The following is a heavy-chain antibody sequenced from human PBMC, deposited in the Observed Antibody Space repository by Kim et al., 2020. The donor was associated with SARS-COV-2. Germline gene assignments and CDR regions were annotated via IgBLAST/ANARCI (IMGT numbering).Heavy chain of an antibody. V-gene: IGHV3-30-3*01. Sequence: GGSLRLSCAASGFTFSSYAMHWVRQAPGKGLEWVAVISYDGSNKYYADSVKGRFTISRDNSKNTLYLQMNSLRAEDTAVYYCARPGQTVVPDNMDVWGKGTTVTVSS. CDR3: ARPGQTVVPDNMDV. D-gene: IGHD2-2*01. CDR1: GFTFSSYA. CDR2: ISYDGSNK. J-gene: IGHJ6*03.